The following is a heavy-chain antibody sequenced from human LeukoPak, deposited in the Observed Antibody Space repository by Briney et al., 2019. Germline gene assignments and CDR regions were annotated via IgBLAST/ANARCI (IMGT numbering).Heavy chain of an antibody. Sequence: SETLSLTCTVSGGSISSSSYYWGWIRQPPGKGLEWIGGIYYSGSTYYNPSLKSLVTISVDTSKNQYSLKLSSVTAANTGVYYSSSRPYYGSGSSFDPWGQGTLFTVSS. CDR2: IYYSGST. CDR3: SSRPYYGSGSSFDP. J-gene: IGHJ5*02. D-gene: IGHD3-10*01. CDR1: GGSISSSSYY. V-gene: IGHV4-39*01.